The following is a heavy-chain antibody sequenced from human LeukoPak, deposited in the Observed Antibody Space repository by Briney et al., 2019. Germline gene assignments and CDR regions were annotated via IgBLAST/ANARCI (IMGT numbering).Heavy chain of an antibody. CDR1: GGSISSHY. J-gene: IGHJ2*01. V-gene: IGHV4-59*08. CDR3: ARLTMVRGVIYGTDWYFDL. Sequence: PSETLSLTCTVSGGSISSHYWSWIRQPPGKGLEWIGYIYYSGSTNYNPSLKSRVTISVDTSKNQFSLKLSSVTAADTAVYYCARLTMVRGVIYGTDWYFDLWGRGTLVTVSS. CDR2: IYYSGST. D-gene: IGHD3-10*01.